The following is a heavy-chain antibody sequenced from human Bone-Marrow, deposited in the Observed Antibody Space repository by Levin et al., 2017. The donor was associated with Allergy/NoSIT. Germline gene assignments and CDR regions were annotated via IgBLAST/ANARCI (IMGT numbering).Heavy chain of an antibody. V-gene: IGHV3-33*01. CDR2: IWYDGSNK. CDR1: GFTFSSYG. CDR3: ARGAPSPIHHYDGQGLDY. Sequence: GGSLRLSCAASGFTFSSYGMHWVRQAPGKGLEWVAVIWYDGSNKYYADSVKGRFTISRDNSKNTLYLQMNSLRAEDTAVYYCARGAPSPIHHYDGQGLDYWGQGTLVTVSS. J-gene: IGHJ4*02. D-gene: IGHD4-23*01.